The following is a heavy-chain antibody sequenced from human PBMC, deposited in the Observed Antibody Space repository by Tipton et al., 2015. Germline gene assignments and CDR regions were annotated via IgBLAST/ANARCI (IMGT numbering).Heavy chain of an antibody. CDR3: ATLVGAPRGYYYYDMDV. D-gene: IGHD1-26*01. V-gene: IGHV3-74*01. CDR1: GFTLGSYW. Sequence: GSLRLSCAASGFTLGSYWMHWVRQAPGQGLVWVSRINSDGSSTNYADSVKGRFTISRDNAKNSLYLQMNSLRDEDTAVYYCATLVGAPRGYYYYDMDVWGQGTTVTVSS. J-gene: IGHJ6*02. CDR2: INSDGSST.